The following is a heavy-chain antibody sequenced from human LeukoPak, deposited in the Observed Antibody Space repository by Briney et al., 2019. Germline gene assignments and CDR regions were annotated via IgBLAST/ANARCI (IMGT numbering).Heavy chain of an antibody. D-gene: IGHD5-18*01. V-gene: IGHV3-7*01. CDR3: AHTSL. CDR1: GFIFIDYW. J-gene: IGHJ3*01. CDR2: IKPDGSQK. Sequence: GGTLRLSCAASGFIFIDYWLSWVRQAPGKGLEWVANIKPDGSQKYYVDSVKGRFTISRDNAKNSVYLQMNSLRAEDTAVYYCAHTSLWGQGTRVTVSS.